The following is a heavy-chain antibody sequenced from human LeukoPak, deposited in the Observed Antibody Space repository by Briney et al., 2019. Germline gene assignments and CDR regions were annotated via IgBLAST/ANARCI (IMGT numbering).Heavy chain of an antibody. D-gene: IGHD5-24*01. CDR2: INGGGYNT. J-gene: IGHJ4*02. CDR1: GFTFSSYA. Sequence: GGSLRLSCVVSGFTFSSYATTWVRQAPGKGLEWVSAINGGGYNTYYADSVKGRFTISRDNSENTLYLQMNSLRAEDTAVYYCAKGRDGYIVFDCWGQGTLVTVSS. CDR3: AKGRDGYIVFDC. V-gene: IGHV3-23*01.